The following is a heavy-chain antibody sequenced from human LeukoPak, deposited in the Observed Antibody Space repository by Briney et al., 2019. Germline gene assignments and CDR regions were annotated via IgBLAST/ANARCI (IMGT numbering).Heavy chain of an antibody. Sequence: SPRRSCAASGVTSSSYAMHWGRHHPRGGLEGGAAKLNDGSNKNYAESLKGRFTISRDNSKNTLYLQMNSLRAEDSAVYYCARGITGTTGDWFDPWGQGTLVTVSS. CDR2: KLNDGSNK. D-gene: IGHD1-20*01. J-gene: IGHJ5*02. CDR3: ARGITGTTGDWFDP. CDR1: GVTSSSYA. V-gene: IGHV3-30-3*01.